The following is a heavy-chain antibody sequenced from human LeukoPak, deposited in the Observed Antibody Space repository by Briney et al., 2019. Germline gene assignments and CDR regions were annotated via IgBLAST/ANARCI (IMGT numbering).Heavy chain of an antibody. Sequence: PSETLSLTCTVSGGSISSYYWTWIRQPPGKELEWRGDIYKSGSTNYNPSLQSRVSMSVDTSNNQISLKLTSVTAADTAVYYCARRATTGPPYYLDYWGQGTLVTVSS. V-gene: IGHV4-59*08. D-gene: IGHD1-26*01. CDR3: ARRATTGPPYYLDY. CDR1: GGSISSYY. CDR2: IYKSGST. J-gene: IGHJ4*02.